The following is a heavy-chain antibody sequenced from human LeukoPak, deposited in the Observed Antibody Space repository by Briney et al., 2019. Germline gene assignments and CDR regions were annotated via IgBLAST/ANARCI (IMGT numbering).Heavy chain of an antibody. D-gene: IGHD4-17*01. V-gene: IGHV4-4*07. Sequence: SETLSLTCTVSGGSISSYYWSWIRQPAGKGLEWIGSIYTSGSTNYNPYLKSRVTMSVDTSKNQFSMKLSSVTAADTAVYYCARAQTVTTLYYYYYMDVWGKGTTVTVSS. CDR3: ARAQTVTTLYYYYYMDV. J-gene: IGHJ6*03. CDR2: IYTSGST. CDR1: GGSISSYY.